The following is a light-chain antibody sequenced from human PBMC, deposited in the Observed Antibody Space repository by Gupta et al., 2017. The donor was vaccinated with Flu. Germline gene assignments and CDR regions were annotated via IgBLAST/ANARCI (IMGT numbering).Light chain of an antibody. Sequence: SALTQPPSASGSPGQSITISCTGTRSDIGAYKYVSWHHHHAGKAPKLIIYEVTNRPAGVPVRFSGSKSGNTASLTLSGPKAEEAGDYYYNAHTGSDTFVFGTGTAVTVL. CDR3: NAHTGSDTFV. CDR2: EVT. V-gene: IGLV2-8*01. CDR1: RSDIGAYKY. J-gene: IGLJ1*01.